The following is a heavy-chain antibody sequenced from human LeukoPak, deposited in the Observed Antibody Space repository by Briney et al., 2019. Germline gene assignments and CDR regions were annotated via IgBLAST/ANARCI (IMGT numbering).Heavy chain of an antibody. J-gene: IGHJ4*02. D-gene: IGHD1-26*01. CDR3: ARVVGAAAGVDY. Sequence: VSVKVSCNASGYTFTSFGISWVRQAPGQGLKWMGWISAYNGNTNYAQKLQGRVTMTTDTSTRTAYMELRSLRSDDTAVYYCARVVGAAAGVDYWDQGTLITVSS. V-gene: IGHV1-18*01. CDR1: GYTFTSFG. CDR2: ISAYNGNT.